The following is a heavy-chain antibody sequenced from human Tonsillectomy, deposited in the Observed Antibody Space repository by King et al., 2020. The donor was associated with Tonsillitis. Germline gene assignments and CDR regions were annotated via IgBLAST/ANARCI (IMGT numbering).Heavy chain of an antibody. CDR1: GYTFTSYG. V-gene: IGHV1-18*04. CDR2: ISTYNGDT. Sequence: QLVQSGAEVKKPGASVKVSCKASGYTFTSYGISWVRQAPGQGLEWMGWISTYNGDTNYAQKLQGRVTMTTDTSTSTAYMELRSLRSDDTAVYYCASGSLSDGYSDFDYWGQGTLVTVSS. D-gene: IGHD5-24*01. J-gene: IGHJ4*02. CDR3: ASGSLSDGYSDFDY.